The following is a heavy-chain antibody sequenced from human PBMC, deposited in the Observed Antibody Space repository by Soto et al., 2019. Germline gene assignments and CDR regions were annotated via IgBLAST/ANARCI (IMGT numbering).Heavy chain of an antibody. Sequence: SETLSLTCTVSGDSISSYYWTWIRQPPGTGLEYIGYIYYSGRTYYNPSLKSRVTISVDTSKNQFSLKLSSVTAADTAVYYCARGHLGITTTGTWYDFDYWGQGTLVTVSS. D-gene: IGHD2-15*01. CDR3: ARGHLGITTTGTWYDFDY. CDR1: GDSISSYY. CDR2: IYYSGRT. V-gene: IGHV4-59*01. J-gene: IGHJ4*02.